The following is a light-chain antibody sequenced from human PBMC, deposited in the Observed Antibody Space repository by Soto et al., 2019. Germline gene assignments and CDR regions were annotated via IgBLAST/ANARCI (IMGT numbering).Light chain of an antibody. V-gene: IGKV3-11*01. CDR2: DAS. Sequence: EIVLTQSPATLSLSPGERATHSCRASQSVSSFLAWYQQKPGQAPRLLISDASNRATGIPARFSGSGSGTDFTLTISSLEPEDFAVYYCQQRGNWPQTFGQGTKV. CDR3: QQRGNWPQT. CDR1: QSVSSF. J-gene: IGKJ1*01.